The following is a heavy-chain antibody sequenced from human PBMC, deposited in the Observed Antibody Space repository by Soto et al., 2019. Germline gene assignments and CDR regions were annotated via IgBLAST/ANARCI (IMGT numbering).Heavy chain of an antibody. Sequence: ASVKVSCKVSGYTLTELSMHWVRQAPGKGLEWMVGFDPEDGESFYAQKFQGRVTMTEDLSTDTAYMELSSLRFEDTAVYYCAGAGRYFYYGMDVWGQGTTVTVSS. V-gene: IGHV1-24*01. CDR1: GYTLTELS. CDR3: AGAGRYFYYGMDV. D-gene: IGHD6-19*01. J-gene: IGHJ6*02. CDR2: FDPEDGES.